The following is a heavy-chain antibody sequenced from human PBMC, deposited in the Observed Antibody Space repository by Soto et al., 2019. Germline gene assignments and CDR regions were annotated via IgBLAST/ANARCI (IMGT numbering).Heavy chain of an antibody. Sequence: PGESLKISCKGSGYSFTSYWIGWVRQMPGKGLEWMGIVYPGDSDTRYSPSFQGQVTISADKSISTAYLQWSSLKASDTAMYYCAIRPYIWGSYRYEAYFDYWGQGTLVTVSS. CDR2: VYPGDSDT. D-gene: IGHD3-16*02. J-gene: IGHJ4*02. V-gene: IGHV5-51*01. CDR3: AIRPYIWGSYRYEAYFDY. CDR1: GYSFTSYW.